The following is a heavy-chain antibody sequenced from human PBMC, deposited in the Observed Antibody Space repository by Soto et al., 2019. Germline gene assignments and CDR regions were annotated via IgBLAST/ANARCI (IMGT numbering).Heavy chain of an antibody. CDR3: ARDESVLLVYGELDY. Sequence: EVQLVESGGGLVQPGGSLRLSCAASGFTFSSYWMSWVRQAPGKGLEWVANIKEDGSEKYYVDSVKGRFTISRDNAKNSLYLQTNRLRAEDTAVYYCARDESVLLVYGELDYWGQGALVTVSS. D-gene: IGHD2-8*01. CDR1: GFTFSSYW. V-gene: IGHV3-7*01. CDR2: IKEDGSEK. J-gene: IGHJ4*02.